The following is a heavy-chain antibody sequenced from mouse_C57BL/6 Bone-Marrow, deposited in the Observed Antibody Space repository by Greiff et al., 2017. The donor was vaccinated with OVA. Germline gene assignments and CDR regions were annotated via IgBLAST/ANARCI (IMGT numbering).Heavy chain of an antibody. J-gene: IGHJ3*01. CDR2: IDPENGDT. V-gene: IGHV14-4*01. D-gene: IGHD2-4*01. CDR3: TAYDYRAWFAY. CDR1: GFNIKDDY. Sequence: EVQLQQSGAELVRPGASVKLSCTASGFNIKDDYMHWVKQRPEQGLEWIGWIDPENGDTEYASKFQGKATITADTSSNTAYLQLSSLTSEDTAADDCTAYDYRAWFAYWGQGTLVTVSA.